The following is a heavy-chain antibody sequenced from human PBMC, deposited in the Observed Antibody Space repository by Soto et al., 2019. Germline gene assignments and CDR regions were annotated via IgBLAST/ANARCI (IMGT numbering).Heavy chain of an antibody. CDR3: ARGDSSSWYCFGY. CDR1: GGSMSSYY. CDR2: IYHSGST. D-gene: IGHD6-13*01. J-gene: IGHJ4*02. Sequence: PSDTLSLTSTVSGGSMSSYYWSWIRQPPGKGLEWIGFIYHSGSTNYNPSLKSRVTISIDTSKNQFSLKLSSVTAADTAVYYCARGDSSSWYCFGYCGQGTLVTVSS. V-gene: IGHV4-59*07.